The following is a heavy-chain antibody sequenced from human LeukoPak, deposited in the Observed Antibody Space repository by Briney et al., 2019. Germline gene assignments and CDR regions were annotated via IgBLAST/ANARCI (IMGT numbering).Heavy chain of an antibody. Sequence: GESLKISCKGSGYRFATYWIGWVRQMPGKGLEWMGIIYPDDSDTKYSPSFQGQVTISADKSINTAYLQWSSLKASDTAMYYCARRLGYYDSSGTTGDYYGMDVWGQGTTVTVSS. J-gene: IGHJ6*02. V-gene: IGHV5-51*01. CDR2: IYPDDSDT. CDR3: ARRLGYYDSSGTTGDYYGMDV. CDR1: GYRFATYW. D-gene: IGHD3-22*01.